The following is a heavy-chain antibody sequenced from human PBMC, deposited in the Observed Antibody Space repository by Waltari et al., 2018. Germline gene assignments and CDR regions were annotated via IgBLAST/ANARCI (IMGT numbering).Heavy chain of an antibody. CDR2: IYYSGST. Sequence: QVQLQESGPGLVKPSQTLSLTCTVSGGSISRGGYYWSWIRQHPGKGLEWIGYIYYSGSTYYNPSLKSRVTISVDTSKNQFSLKLSSVTAADTAVYYCASGSFAYSSSWYWFDPWGQGTLVTVSS. CDR3: ASGSFAYSSSWYWFDP. CDR1: GGSISRGGYY. J-gene: IGHJ5*02. V-gene: IGHV4-31*03. D-gene: IGHD6-13*01.